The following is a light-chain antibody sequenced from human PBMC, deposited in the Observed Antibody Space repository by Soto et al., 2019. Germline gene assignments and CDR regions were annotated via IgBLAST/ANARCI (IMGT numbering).Light chain of an antibody. CDR3: QHYVSSHPIT. CDR1: KGVSSSY. V-gene: IGKV3D-20*01. J-gene: IGKJ5*01. CDR2: DAS. Sequence: EIVLTQSPPTLSLSPGERATLSCGASKGVSSSYLAWYRQKPGLAPRLLIYDASSRATGIPDRFSGSGSGTDFTLAMIRLEPLEIAVYYCQHYVSSHPITFGQGTRLEIK.